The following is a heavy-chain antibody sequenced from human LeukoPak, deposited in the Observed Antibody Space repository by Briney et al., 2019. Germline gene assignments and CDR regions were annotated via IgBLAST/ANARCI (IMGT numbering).Heavy chain of an antibody. D-gene: IGHD3-22*01. V-gene: IGHV4-59*01. CDR3: ARHSSRYYYNTTGSQGFDP. CDR2: VHYSGNT. J-gene: IGHJ5*02. CDR1: GGPISIYY. Sequence: SATLSLTCTVSGGPISIYYWSWIRQPPTKGLEWIGYVHYSGNTNYNPSLEGRVTISLETSKNLFSLQLKSLTAADTAVYYCARHSSRYYYNTTGSQGFDPWGQGTLVTVSS.